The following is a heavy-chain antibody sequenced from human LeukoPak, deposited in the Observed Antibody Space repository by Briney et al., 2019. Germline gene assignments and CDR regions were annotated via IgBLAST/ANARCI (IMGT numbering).Heavy chain of an antibody. CDR3: ARDLGSGWPALGY. J-gene: IGHJ4*02. D-gene: IGHD6-25*01. CDR2: IKQDGSEK. Sequence: GGSLRLSCAASGFTFSSYWMSWVRQAPGKGVEWVANIKQDGSEKYYVDSVKGRFTISRDNAKNSLYLQMNSLRAEDTAVYYCARDLGSGWPALGYWGQGTLVTVSS. V-gene: IGHV3-7*01. CDR1: GFTFSSYW.